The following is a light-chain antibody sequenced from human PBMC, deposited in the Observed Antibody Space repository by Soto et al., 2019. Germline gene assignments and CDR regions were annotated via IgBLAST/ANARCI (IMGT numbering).Light chain of an antibody. CDR2: GNN. Sequence: QSVLTQPPSVSGAPGQRVTISCTGSSSNIGAGYVIHWYQHLPGTAPKLLIYGNNNRPSGVPDRFSGSKSGTSASLAITGLQAEDEADYYCSSFTSRFTFVFGTGTKVTVL. J-gene: IGLJ1*01. CDR3: SSFTSRFTFV. V-gene: IGLV1-40*01. CDR1: SSNIGAGYV.